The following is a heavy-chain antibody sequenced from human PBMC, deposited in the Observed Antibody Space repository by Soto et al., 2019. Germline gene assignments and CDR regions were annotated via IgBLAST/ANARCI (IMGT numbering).Heavy chain of an antibody. V-gene: IGHV3-48*01. CDR2: ISSSSSTI. CDR3: ARDQRRITIFGVPKDYYYYYMDV. CDR1: GFTFSSYS. J-gene: IGHJ6*03. D-gene: IGHD3-3*01. Sequence: GGSLRLSCAASGFTFSSYSMNWVRQAPGKGLEWVSYISSSSSTIYYVDSVKGRFTISRDNAKNSLYLQMNSLRAEDTAVYYCARDQRRITIFGVPKDYYYYYMDVWGKGTTVTVSS.